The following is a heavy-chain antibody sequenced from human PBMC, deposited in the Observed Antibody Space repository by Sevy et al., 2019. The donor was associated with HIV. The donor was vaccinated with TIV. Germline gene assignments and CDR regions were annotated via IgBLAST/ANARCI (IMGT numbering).Heavy chain of an antibody. CDR3: ARSKRVHGGGCYDY. V-gene: IGHV3-74*01. CDR2: INNDGSST. D-gene: IGHD6-19*01. J-gene: IGHJ4*02. CDR1: GFTFNSYW. Sequence: GGSLRLSCAAFGFTFNSYWMHWVRQAPGKGLVWVSRINNDGSSTNYADSVKGRFTISRDNAKNTLNLQMNSLRDEDTAVYYCARSKRVHGGGCYDYWGQGTLVTVSS.